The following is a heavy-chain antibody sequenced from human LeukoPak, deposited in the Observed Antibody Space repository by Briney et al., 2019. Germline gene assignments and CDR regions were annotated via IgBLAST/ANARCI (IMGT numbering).Heavy chain of an antibody. Sequence: GGSLRLSCAASGFTFSSYSMNWVRQAPGKGLEWVSSISSSSSYIYYADSVKGRFTISRDNAKNSLYLQMNSLRAEDTAVYYCASLGANWFDPWGQGTLVTVSS. CDR2: ISSSSSYI. D-gene: IGHD3-16*01. J-gene: IGHJ5*02. CDR3: ASLGANWFDP. CDR1: GFTFSSYS. V-gene: IGHV3-21*01.